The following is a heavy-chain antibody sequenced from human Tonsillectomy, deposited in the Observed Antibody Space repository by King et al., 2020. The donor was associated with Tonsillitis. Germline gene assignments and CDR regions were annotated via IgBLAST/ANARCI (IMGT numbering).Heavy chain of an antibody. CDR3: ARGRSGTRAAFDI. V-gene: IGHV1-18*01. D-gene: IGHD1-1*01. CDR2: ISGYNGNT. CDR1: GYNFISYG. Sequence: QLVQSGAEVEKPGASVKVSCKASGYNFISYGITWVRQAPGQGLEWMGWISGYNGNTNYEQKFQGRVTMTRDTSTSTVYMELSSLRSDDTAVYYCARGRSGTRAAFDIWGQGTMVTVSS. J-gene: IGHJ3*02.